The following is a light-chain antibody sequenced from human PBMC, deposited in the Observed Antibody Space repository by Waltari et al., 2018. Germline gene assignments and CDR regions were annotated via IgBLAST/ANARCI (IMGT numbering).Light chain of an antibody. CDR1: TSNIGNNF. CDR2: DNN. Sequence: QSVLTQPPSVSAAPGQQVTIPCSGSTSNIGNNFVSWYQQLPGAAPRLLIYDNNKRLSGIPDRFSASKSDTSATLGITGLQTGDEADYYCGAWDSRLSAVVFGGGTKLTVL. J-gene: IGLJ2*01. CDR3: GAWDSRLSAVV. V-gene: IGLV1-51*02.